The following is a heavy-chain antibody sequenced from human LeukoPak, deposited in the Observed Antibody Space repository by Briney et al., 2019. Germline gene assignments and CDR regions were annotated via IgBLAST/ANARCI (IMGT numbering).Heavy chain of an antibody. Sequence: ASVKVSCKASGYTFTSYYMHWVRQAPGQGLEWMGWISAYNGNTNYAQKVQGRVTMTTDTSTSTAYMELRSLRSDDTAVYYCARSSSVVPAVIAGGYWGQGTLVTVSS. V-gene: IGHV1-18*04. J-gene: IGHJ4*02. D-gene: IGHD2-2*01. CDR1: GYTFTSYY. CDR3: ARSSSVVPAVIAGGY. CDR2: ISAYNGNT.